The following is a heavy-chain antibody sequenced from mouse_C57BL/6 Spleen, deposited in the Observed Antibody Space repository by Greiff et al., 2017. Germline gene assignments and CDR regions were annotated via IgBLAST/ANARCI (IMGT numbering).Heavy chain of an antibody. J-gene: IGHJ4*01. CDR2: ISSGGSYT. D-gene: IGHD2-4*01. CDR3: ARPYDYEMDAMDY. CDR1: GFTFSSYG. Sequence: EVQVVESGGDLVKPGGSLKLSCAASGFTFSSYGMSWVRQTPDKRLEWVATISSGGSYTYYPDSVKGRFTISRDNAKNTLYLQMSSLKSEDTAMYYCARPYDYEMDAMDYWGQGTSVTVSS. V-gene: IGHV5-6*01.